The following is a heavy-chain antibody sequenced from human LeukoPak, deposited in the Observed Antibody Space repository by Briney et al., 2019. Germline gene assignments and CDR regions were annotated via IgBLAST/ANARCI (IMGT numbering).Heavy chain of an antibody. Sequence: SETLSLTCGVSGMSLSDYYWTWIRQSPGKGLEWIGEVSHDGDTNYNPSLKSRLSISVDTSNDQFSLKLSSVTAADTGVYYCARRALDYDDVAYFYARCSDVWGQGIKVTVS. D-gene: IGHD4-17*01. CDR2: VSHDGDT. CDR1: GMSLSDYY. CDR3: ARRALDYDDVAYFYARCSDV. J-gene: IGHJ6*02. V-gene: IGHV4-34*01.